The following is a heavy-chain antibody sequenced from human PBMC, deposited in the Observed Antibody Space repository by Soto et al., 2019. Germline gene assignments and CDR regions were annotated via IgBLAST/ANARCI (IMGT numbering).Heavy chain of an antibody. CDR2: IIPIFGTA. CDR3: ARDYRSGWYTYYYGMDV. CDR1: GGTFSSYA. D-gene: IGHD6-19*01. V-gene: IGHV1-69*13. J-gene: IGHJ6*02. Sequence: SVKVSCKASGGTFSSYAISWVRQAPGQGLEWMGGIIPIFGTANYAQKFQGRVTITADESTSTAYMELSSLRSEDTAVYYCARDYRSGWYTYYYGMDVWGQGTTVTVSS.